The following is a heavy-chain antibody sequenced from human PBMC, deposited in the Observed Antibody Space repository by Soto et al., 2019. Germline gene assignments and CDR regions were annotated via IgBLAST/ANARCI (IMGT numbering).Heavy chain of an antibody. J-gene: IGHJ6*02. CDR3: ARAYYYGSGSYYNIPYYYYYGMDV. CDR2: IYYSGST. Sequence: PSETLSLTCTVSGGSISSYYWSWIRQPPGKGLEWIGYIYYSGSTNYNPSLKSRVTISVDTSKNQFSLKLSSVTAADTAVYYCARAYYYGSGSYYNIPYYYYYGMDVWGQGTTVTVSS. V-gene: IGHV4-59*01. CDR1: GGSISSYY. D-gene: IGHD3-10*01.